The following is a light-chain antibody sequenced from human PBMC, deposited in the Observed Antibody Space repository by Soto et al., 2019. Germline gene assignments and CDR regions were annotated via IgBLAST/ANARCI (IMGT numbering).Light chain of an antibody. CDR1: SSDIGAYKY. CDR3: SSYSSTNPVVV. Sequence: QSALTQPPSASGSPGQSVTISCTGTSSDIGAYKYVAWYQQHPGKAPKLMIFDVSQRPSGVPDRFSGSKSGNTASLTISGLQAEDDIDYYCSSYSSTNPVVVFGTGTKLTVL. CDR2: DVS. J-gene: IGLJ1*01. V-gene: IGLV2-8*01.